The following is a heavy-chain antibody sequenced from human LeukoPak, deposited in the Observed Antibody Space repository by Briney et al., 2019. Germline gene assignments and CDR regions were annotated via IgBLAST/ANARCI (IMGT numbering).Heavy chain of an antibody. J-gene: IGHJ6*03. CDR2: IKTEGSET. D-gene: IGHD6-13*01. Sequence: GGSLRLSCAASGFTFGSYWMTWMRQTPGKGLEWVANIKTEGSETYYLDSVKGRFTVSRDNAKNSLYLQMNSLRAEDTAVYYFARVPAAAGIYYYYYMDVWGKGTTVTVSS. CDR3: ARVPAAAGIYYYYYMDV. V-gene: IGHV3-7*01. CDR1: GFTFGSYW.